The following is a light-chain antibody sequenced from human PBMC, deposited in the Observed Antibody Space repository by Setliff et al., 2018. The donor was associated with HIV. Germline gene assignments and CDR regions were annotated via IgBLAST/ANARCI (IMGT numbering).Light chain of an antibody. Sequence: QSALAQPRSVSGSRGESVIISCTGITGDDADSKFVSWYQHHPGKVPRLMIYDVNKRPSGVPVRFSGSKSGNTASLTIAGLQAEDEGDYYCCSYAGSYTFGVFGGGTKVTVL. V-gene: IGLV2-11*01. J-gene: IGLJ3*02. CDR2: DVN. CDR1: TGDDADSKF. CDR3: CSYAGSYTFGV.